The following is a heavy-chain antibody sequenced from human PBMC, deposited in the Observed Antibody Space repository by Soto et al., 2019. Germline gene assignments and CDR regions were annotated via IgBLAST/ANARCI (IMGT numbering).Heavy chain of an antibody. J-gene: IGHJ4*02. Sequence: GGSLRLSCAASGFTFSSYAMSWVRQAPGKGLEWVSAISGSGGSTYYADSVKGRFTISRDNSKNTLYLQMNSLRAEDTAVYYCAKDSFDIIAVFLDYWGQGTLVTVSS. V-gene: IGHV3-23*01. CDR3: AKDSFDIIAVFLDY. CDR2: ISGSGGST. CDR1: GFTFSSYA. D-gene: IGHD6-19*01.